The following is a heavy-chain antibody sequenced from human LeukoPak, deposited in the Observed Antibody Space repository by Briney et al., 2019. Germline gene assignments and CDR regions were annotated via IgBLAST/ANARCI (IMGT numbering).Heavy chain of an antibody. J-gene: IGHJ4*02. D-gene: IGHD6-13*01. Sequence: ASVKVSCKASGYTFTGYYMHWVRQAPGQGLEWMGIISPSGGTSYAQKLQGRITMTRDTSTSTVYMELSSLRSEDTAVYYCAREGVAGTGLDYWGQGTLVTVSS. V-gene: IGHV1-46*01. CDR2: ISPSGGT. CDR1: GYTFTGYY. CDR3: AREGVAGTGLDY.